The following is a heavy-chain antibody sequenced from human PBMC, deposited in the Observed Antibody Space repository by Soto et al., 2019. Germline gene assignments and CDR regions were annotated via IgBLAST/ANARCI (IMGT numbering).Heavy chain of an antibody. CDR2: ISGSGGST. J-gene: IGHJ4*02. V-gene: IGHV3-23*01. CDR1: GFTFSSYA. D-gene: IGHD3-22*01. Sequence: EVQLLESGGGLVQPGGSLRLSCAASGFTFSSYAMSWVRQAPGKGLEWVSAISGSGGSTYYADSVKGRFTIPRDNSKNTLYLQMNSLRAEDTAVYYCAKDGPYGSSGYWIVYFDYWGQGTLVTVSS. CDR3: AKDGPYGSSGYWIVYFDY.